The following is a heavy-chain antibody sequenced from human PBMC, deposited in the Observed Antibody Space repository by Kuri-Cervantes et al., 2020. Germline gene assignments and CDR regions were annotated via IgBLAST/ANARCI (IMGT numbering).Heavy chain of an antibody. Sequence: SETLSLTCAVYGGSFSGYYWSRIRQPPGKGLEWIGEINHSGSTNYNPSLKSRVTISVDTSKNQFSLKLSSVTAADTAVYYCARLPRGVGVSWFEPVGITGIYWGQGTLVTVSS. CDR1: GGSFSGYY. CDR2: INHSGST. V-gene: IGHV4-34*01. J-gene: IGHJ4*02. CDR3: ARLPRGVGVSWFEPVGITGIY. D-gene: IGHD3-10*01.